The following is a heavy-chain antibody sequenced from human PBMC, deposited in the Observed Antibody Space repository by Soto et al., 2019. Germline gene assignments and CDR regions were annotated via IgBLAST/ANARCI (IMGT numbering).Heavy chain of an antibody. J-gene: IGHJ4*02. D-gene: IGHD6-19*01. CDR2: IIPILGIA. Sequence: QVQLVQSGAEVKKPGSSVKVSGKASGGTFSSYTISWVRQAPGQGLEWMGRIIPILGIANYAQKFQGRVTIIADKSTSTAYMELSSLRSEDTAVYYCSRDTEYSSGCMDYWGQGTLVTVSS. CDR1: GGTFSSYT. CDR3: SRDTEYSSGCMDY. V-gene: IGHV1-69*08.